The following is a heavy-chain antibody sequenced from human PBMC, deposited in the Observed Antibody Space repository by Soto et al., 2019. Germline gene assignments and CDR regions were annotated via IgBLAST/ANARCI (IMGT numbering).Heavy chain of an antibody. Sequence: PSETLSLTCAVNGGPFSGYYGTWIRQPPGKGLEWIGEINHSGNTNYNPSLQNRVTISVDTSKNHFSLNLSSVTAADTAVYYCARGSMEWLLLAYAMDVWGQGTTVTVSS. V-gene: IGHV4-34*01. CDR2: INHSGNT. CDR1: GGPFSGYY. D-gene: IGHD3-3*01. CDR3: ARGSMEWLLLAYAMDV. J-gene: IGHJ6*01.